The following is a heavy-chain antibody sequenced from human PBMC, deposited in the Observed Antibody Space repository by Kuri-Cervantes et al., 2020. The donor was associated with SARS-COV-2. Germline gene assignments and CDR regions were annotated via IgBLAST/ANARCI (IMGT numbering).Heavy chain of an antibody. Sequence: GESLKISCAASGFTFSSYEFMWVRQAPGKGLEWISFIHSNGHTIYYADSVKGRFTISRDNAKNSLYLQINSLRAEDTAVYYCARVDPPLIDSSGLTGIDYWGQGTLVTVSS. J-gene: IGHJ4*02. CDR2: IHSNGHTI. V-gene: IGHV3-48*03. CDR1: GFTFSSYE. D-gene: IGHD6-19*01. CDR3: ARVDPPLIDSSGLTGIDY.